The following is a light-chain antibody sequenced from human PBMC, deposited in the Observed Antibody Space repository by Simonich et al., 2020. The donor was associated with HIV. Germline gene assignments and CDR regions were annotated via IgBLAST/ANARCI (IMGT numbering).Light chain of an antibody. CDR2: DAS. CDR1: QSISSY. V-gene: IGKV1-39*01. Sequence: DIQMTQSPSSLSASVGDRVTITCRESQSISSYLNWYQQKPGKAPKHLIYDASNLETGVPSRFSGSGSGTDFTFTISSLHPEDIATYYCQQSYSTPLTFGGGTKVEIK. CDR3: QQSYSTPLT. J-gene: IGKJ4*01.